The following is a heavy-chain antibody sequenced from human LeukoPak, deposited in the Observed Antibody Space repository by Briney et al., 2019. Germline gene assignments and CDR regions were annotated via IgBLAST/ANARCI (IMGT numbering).Heavy chain of an antibody. CDR1: GGSISSGDYY. V-gene: IGHV4-30-4*01. Sequence: SQTLSLTCTVSGGSISSGDYYWSWIRQPPGKGLEWIGYIYYSGSTYYNPSLKSRVTISVDTSKNQFSLKLSSVTAADTAVYYCASTYYYDSTPGDDAFDIWGQGTTVTVSS. CDR2: IYYSGST. J-gene: IGHJ3*02. D-gene: IGHD3-22*01. CDR3: ASTYYYDSTPGDDAFDI.